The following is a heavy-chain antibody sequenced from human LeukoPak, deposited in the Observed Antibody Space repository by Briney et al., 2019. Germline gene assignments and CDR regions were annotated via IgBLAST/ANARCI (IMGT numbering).Heavy chain of an antibody. Sequence: GGSLRLSCTVSGFTFSSNSMSWVRQAPGKGLEWVSFIYSGGNTHYSDSVKGRFTISRDNSKNSLYLQMNSLRAEDTAVYYCARVGWNYVLLYYYYMDVWGKGTTVTVSS. J-gene: IGHJ6*03. D-gene: IGHD1-7*01. V-gene: IGHV3-53*01. CDR3: ARVGWNYVLLYYYYMDV. CDR2: IYSGGNT. CDR1: GFTFSSNS.